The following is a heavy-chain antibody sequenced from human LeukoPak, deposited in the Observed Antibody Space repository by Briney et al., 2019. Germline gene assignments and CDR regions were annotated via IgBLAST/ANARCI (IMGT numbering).Heavy chain of an antibody. J-gene: IGHJ4*02. CDR3: AKDAYYYDSSGYYYDW. CDR1: GFTFSSYA. Sequence: GGSLRLSCAASGFTFSSYAMSWVRQAPGKGLEWVSAISGSGGSIYYADSVKGRFTISRDNSKNTLYLQMNSLRAEDTAVYYCAKDAYYYDSSGYYYDWWGQGTLVTVSS. V-gene: IGHV3-23*01. CDR2: ISGSGGSI. D-gene: IGHD3-22*01.